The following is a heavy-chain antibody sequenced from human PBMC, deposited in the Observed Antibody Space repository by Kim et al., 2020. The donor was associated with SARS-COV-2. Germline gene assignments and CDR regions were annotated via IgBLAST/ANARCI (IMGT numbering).Heavy chain of an antibody. V-gene: IGHV5-10-1*01. CDR1: GYSFTSYW. J-gene: IGHJ6*02. CDR3: ARHLPIAAAGSHYYYGMDV. Sequence: GESLKISCKGSGYSFTSYWISWVRQMPGKGLEWMGRIDPSDSYTNYSPSFQGHVTISADKSISTAYLQWSSLKASDTAMYYCARHLPIAAAGSHYYYGMDVWGQGTTVTVSS. D-gene: IGHD6-13*01. CDR2: IDPSDSYT.